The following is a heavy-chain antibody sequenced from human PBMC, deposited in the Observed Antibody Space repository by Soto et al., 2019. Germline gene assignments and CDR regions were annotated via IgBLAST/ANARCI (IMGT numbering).Heavy chain of an antibody. D-gene: IGHD6-13*01. CDR3: AKDHSISYSSSWYCDY. CDR1: GFTFSSYA. Sequence: LRLSCAASGFTFSSYAMSWVRQAPGKGLEWVSAISGSGGSTYYADSVKDRFTISRDNSKNTLYLQMNSLRAEDTAVYYCAKDHSISYSSSWYCDYWGQGTLVTVSS. V-gene: IGHV3-23*01. J-gene: IGHJ4*02. CDR2: ISGSGGST.